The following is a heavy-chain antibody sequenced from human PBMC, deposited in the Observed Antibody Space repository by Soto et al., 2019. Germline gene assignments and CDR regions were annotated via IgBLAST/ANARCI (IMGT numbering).Heavy chain of an antibody. CDR3: ANFDYDILTGAS. V-gene: IGHV3-23*01. D-gene: IGHD3-9*01. Sequence: GGXXRXXCAXXXVTFXSYXMXXXXXAPGKGLEWVSAISGSGGSTYYADSVKGRFTISRDNSKNTLYLQMNSLRAEDTAVYYCANFDYDILTGASWGQGTTVTV. CDR1: XVTFXSYX. CDR2: ISGSGGST. J-gene: IGHJ6*02.